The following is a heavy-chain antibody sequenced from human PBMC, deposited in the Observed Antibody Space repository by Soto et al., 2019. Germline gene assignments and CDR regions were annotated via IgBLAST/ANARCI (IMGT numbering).Heavy chain of an antibody. D-gene: IGHD2-8*02. V-gene: IGHV4-59*08. Sequence: SETPSLTFTVSGGSIRSYHLTWVRQPPGKGLEWIGYIYYSGSTNYNPSLKSRVTISVDTSKNQFSLKLSSVTAADTAVYYCARTRDCTGIWGQGTMVTVSS. J-gene: IGHJ3*02. CDR1: GGSIRSYH. CDR3: ARTRDCTGI. CDR2: IYYSGST.